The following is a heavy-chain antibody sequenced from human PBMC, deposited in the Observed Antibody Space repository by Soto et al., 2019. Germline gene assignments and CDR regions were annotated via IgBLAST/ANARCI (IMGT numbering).Heavy chain of an antibody. CDR3: ARDRITIFGVVIIPGYYYYGMDV. CDR1: GFTFSSYA. Sequence: QVQLVESGGGVVQPGRSLRLSCAASGFTFSSYAMHWVRQAPGKGLEWVAVISYDGSNKYYADSVKGRFTISRDYSKNTLYLQMNSLRAEDTAVYYCARDRITIFGVVIIPGYYYYGMDVWGQGTTVTVSS. J-gene: IGHJ6*02. D-gene: IGHD3-3*01. V-gene: IGHV3-30-3*01. CDR2: ISYDGSNK.